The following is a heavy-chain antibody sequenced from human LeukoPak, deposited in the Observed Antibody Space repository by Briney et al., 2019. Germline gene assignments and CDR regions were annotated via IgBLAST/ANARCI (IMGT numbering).Heavy chain of an antibody. Sequence: SETLSLTCTVSGGSVSSGNYYWSWIRQPPGKGLEWIGYIYHSGSTYYNPSLKSRVTISVDRSKNQFSLKLSSVTAADTAVYYCARRSGYLDVWGQGTTVTVSS. V-gene: IGHV4-30-2*01. J-gene: IGHJ6*02. CDR2: IYHSGST. CDR3: ARRSGYLDV. D-gene: IGHD3-22*01. CDR1: GGSVSSGNYY.